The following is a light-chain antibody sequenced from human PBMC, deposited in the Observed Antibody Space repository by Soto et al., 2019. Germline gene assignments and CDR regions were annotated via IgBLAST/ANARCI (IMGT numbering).Light chain of an antibody. Sequence: QSVLTQPASVSGSPGQSITISCTGTSRDIGAYDYVSWLQQHPDKAPKLMISEVTNRPSGVSDRFSGSKSGNAASLTFSGLQAEDEAYYFCFSFTTAHTHIFGTGTKVTVL. V-gene: IGLV2-14*01. CDR2: EVT. J-gene: IGLJ1*01. CDR3: FSFTTAHTHI. CDR1: SRDIGAYDY.